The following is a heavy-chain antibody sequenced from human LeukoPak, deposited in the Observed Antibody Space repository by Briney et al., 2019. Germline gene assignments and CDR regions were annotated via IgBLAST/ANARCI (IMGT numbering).Heavy chain of an antibody. Sequence: GGSLRLYCAASGFSDISSAMIWVRQAPGKGLEWVSGISVSGDTTYYADSVRGRFTISRDNSKNTLYLQMNSLRAEDTALYYCAQRVSDLWKYHYFGDRGLGILVTASS. CDR3: AQRVSDLWKYHYFGD. D-gene: IGHD1-1*01. J-gene: IGHJ4*02. CDR2: ISVSGDTT. V-gene: IGHV3-23*01. CDR1: GFSDISSA.